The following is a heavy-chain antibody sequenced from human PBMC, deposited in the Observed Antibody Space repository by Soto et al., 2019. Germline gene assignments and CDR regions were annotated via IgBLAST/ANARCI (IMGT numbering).Heavy chain of an antibody. V-gene: IGHV4-34*01. CDR2: INHRGST. CDR1: REPVWISV. J-gene: IGHJ4*02. D-gene: IGHD3-22*01. CDR3: ARGSLSWVGSSGYPVSYFDY. Sequence: PSGTIALSCAVCREPVWISVSRGTRPPPAKGLEWIGEINHRGSTNYNPSLKSRVTISVDTSKNQFSLKLSSVTAADTAVYYCARGSLSWVGSSGYPVSYFDYWGQGTLVTVSS.